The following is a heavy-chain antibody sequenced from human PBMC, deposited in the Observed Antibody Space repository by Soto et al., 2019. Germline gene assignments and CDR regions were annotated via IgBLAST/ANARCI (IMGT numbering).Heavy chain of an antibody. Sequence: GGSLRLSCAASGFTFSSYSMNWVRQAPGKGLEWVSYISSSSSTIYYADSVKGRFTISRDNSKNTVYLQMNSVRADDTAVYYCAKEYTSTSKGSFDYWGQGALVTVSS. V-gene: IGHV3-48*01. CDR2: ISSSSSTI. J-gene: IGHJ4*02. CDR1: GFTFSSYS. D-gene: IGHD1-26*01. CDR3: AKEYTSTSKGSFDY.